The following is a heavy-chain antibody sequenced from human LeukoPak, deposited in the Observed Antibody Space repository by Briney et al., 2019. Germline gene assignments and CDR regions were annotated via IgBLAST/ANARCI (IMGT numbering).Heavy chain of an antibody. J-gene: IGHJ6*02. V-gene: IGHV1-69*13. D-gene: IGHD6-13*01. CDR2: IIPIFGTA. Sequence: SVKVSCKASGGTFSSYAISWVRQAPGQGLEWMEGIIPIFGTANYAQKFQGRVTITADESTSTAYMELSSLRSEDTAVYYCARAEIESIAAAGTTRRYYYYGMDVWGQGTTVTVSS. CDR1: GGTFSSYA. CDR3: ARAEIESIAAAGTTRRYYYYGMDV.